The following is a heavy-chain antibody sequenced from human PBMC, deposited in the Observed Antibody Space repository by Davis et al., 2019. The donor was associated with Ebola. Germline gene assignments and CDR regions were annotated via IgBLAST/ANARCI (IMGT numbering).Heavy chain of an antibody. CDR2: ISGTSSTI. D-gene: IGHD2-2*01. Sequence: PGGSLRLSCAASGFTFSSNSLHWVRQAPGKGLEWVAYISGTSSTIYYADSVKGRFTISRDNAKNSLYLQMNSLRDEDTAVYYCATFDYQVPSGFYWYFNLWGRGTLVTVSS. CDR3: ATFDYQVPSGFYWYFNL. CDR1: GFTFSSNS. V-gene: IGHV3-48*02. J-gene: IGHJ2*01.